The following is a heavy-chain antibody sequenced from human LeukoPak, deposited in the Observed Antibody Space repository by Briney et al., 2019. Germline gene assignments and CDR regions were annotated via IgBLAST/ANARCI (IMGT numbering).Heavy chain of an antibody. CDR2: ISGSGGST. CDR3: ARGSTTVTTLDY. Sequence: GGFLRLSCAASVFTFGSYSMSWVRHAPWKGLEWVLAISGSGGSTYYADSVKGRFTISRDNSKNTLYLQMNSLRAEDTAVYYCARGSTTVTTLDYWGQGTLVTVSS. J-gene: IGHJ4*02. D-gene: IGHD4-17*01. V-gene: IGHV3-23*01. CDR1: VFTFGSYS.